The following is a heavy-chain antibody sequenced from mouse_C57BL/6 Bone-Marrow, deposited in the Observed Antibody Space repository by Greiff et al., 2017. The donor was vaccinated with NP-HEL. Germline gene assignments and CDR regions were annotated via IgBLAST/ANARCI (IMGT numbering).Heavy chain of an antibody. J-gene: IGHJ3*01. V-gene: IGHV5-4*01. CDR3: ASPYDYDAWFAY. Sequence: EVQRVESGGGLVKPGGSLKLSCAASGFTFSSYAMSWVRQTPEKRLEWVATISDGGSYTYYPDNVKGRFTISRDNAKNNLYLQMSHLKSEDTAMYYCASPYDYDAWFAYWGQGTLVTVSA. CDR1: GFTFSSYA. D-gene: IGHD2-4*01. CDR2: ISDGGSYT.